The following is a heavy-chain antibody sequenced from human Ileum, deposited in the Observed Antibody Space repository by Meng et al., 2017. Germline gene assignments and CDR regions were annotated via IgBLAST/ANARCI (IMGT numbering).Heavy chain of an antibody. J-gene: IGHJ4*02. V-gene: IGHV1-3*01. CDR2: INAGNGDT. CDR3: ARFSSGYFFGY. Sequence: DQLVKSGEEAKKPGALVKFSCKASGYTFSNYAKNWGRQAPGQRLEWMGCINAGNGDTKYSQKFQGRVTITRDTSASTGYMELSSLRSEDTAVYYRARFSSGYFFGYWGQGTLVTVSS. CDR1: GYTFSNYA. D-gene: IGHD3-22*01.